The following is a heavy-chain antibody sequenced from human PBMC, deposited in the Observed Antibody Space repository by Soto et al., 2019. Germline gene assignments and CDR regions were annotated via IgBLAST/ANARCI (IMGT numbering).Heavy chain of an antibody. CDR2: ISYDGTRE. Sequence: QVQLVESGGDVVQPGRSLRLSCAASGFTFRSFAMHWVRQAPGKGLEWVAGISYDGTREYYADSVKGRFTISRDNSRNTVFLQVNSLRPDDTSVYYCARGYCSGGSCPPDYWGQGTLVTVSS. CDR1: GFTFRSFA. J-gene: IGHJ4*02. V-gene: IGHV3-30-3*01. CDR3: ARGYCSGGSCPPDY. D-gene: IGHD2-15*01.